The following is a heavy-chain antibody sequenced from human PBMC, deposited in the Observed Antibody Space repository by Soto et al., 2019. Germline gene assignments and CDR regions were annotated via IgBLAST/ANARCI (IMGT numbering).Heavy chain of an antibody. CDR2: IYRTGST. Sequence: SETRPLTWAVSGGAFTSNNSWTWVRQPPGQGLEWSGEIYRTGSTNYNPSLKIRVTISLDKSENQFSLKVTSLTAADTAVYYCASRDPGTSVDYWGQGTLVTVSS. J-gene: IGHJ4*02. D-gene: IGHD1-7*01. CDR1: GGAFTSNNS. CDR3: ASRDPGTSVDY. V-gene: IGHV4-4*02.